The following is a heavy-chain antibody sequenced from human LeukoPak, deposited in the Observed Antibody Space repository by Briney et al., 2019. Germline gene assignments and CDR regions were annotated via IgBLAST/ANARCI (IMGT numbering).Heavy chain of an antibody. V-gene: IGHV3-53*01. Sequence: GGSLRLSCAASGFTVSSNYMSWVRQAPGKGLEWVSVIYSGGSTYYADSVKGRFTISRDNSKNTLYLQMNSLRAEDTAVYYCAKKRGHSENGGYFDLWGRGTLVTVSS. CDR3: AKKRGHSENGGYFDL. J-gene: IGHJ2*01. CDR2: IYSGGST. CDR1: GFTVSSNY. D-gene: IGHD1-26*01.